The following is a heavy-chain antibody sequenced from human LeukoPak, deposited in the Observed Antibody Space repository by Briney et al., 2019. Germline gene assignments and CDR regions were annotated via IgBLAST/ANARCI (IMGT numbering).Heavy chain of an antibody. V-gene: IGHV3-23*01. CDR2: ISGSGGST. CDR1: GFTVSSNY. CDR3: AKDPYPQWLVLY. J-gene: IGHJ4*02. Sequence: PGGSLRLSCAASGFTVSSNYMSWVRQAPGKGLEWVSAISGSGGSTYYADSVKGRFTISRDNSKNTLYLQMNSLRAEDTAVYYCAKDPYPQWLVLYWGQGTLVTVSS. D-gene: IGHD6-19*01.